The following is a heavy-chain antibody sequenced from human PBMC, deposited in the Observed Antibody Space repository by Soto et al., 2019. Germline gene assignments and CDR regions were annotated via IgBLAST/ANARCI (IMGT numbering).Heavy chain of an antibody. Sequence: RQAPGKGLEWVAVISYDGSNKYYADSVKGRFTISRDNSKNTLYLQMNSLRAEDTAVYYCAREIERLLGYWGQGTLVTVSS. J-gene: IGHJ4*02. CDR2: ISYDGSNK. V-gene: IGHV3-30-3*01. CDR3: AREIERLLGY. D-gene: IGHD3-3*01.